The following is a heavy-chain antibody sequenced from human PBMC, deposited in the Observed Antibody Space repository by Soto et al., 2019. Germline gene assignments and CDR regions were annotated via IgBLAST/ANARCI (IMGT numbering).Heavy chain of an antibody. J-gene: IGHJ3*02. CDR3: AREGGSSDAFDI. Sequence: SETLSLTCAVYGGSFSGYYWSWIRQPPGKGLEWIGEINHSGSTNYNPSLKSRVTISVDTSKNQFSLKLSSVTAADTAVYYCAREGGSSDAFDIWGQGTMVTVSS. D-gene: IGHD1-26*01. V-gene: IGHV4-34*01. CDR1: GGSFSGYY. CDR2: INHSGST.